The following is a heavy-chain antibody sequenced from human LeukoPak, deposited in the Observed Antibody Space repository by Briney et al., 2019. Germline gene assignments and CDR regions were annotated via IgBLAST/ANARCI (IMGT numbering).Heavy chain of an antibody. CDR3: AKRSSPGTYYFDY. V-gene: IGHV3-23*01. Sequence: PGGSLRLSCAASGFTFSSYAMSWVRQAPGKGLEWVSSISGGGGGAYYADTVEGRFTVSRDNSKNTLYLLLNSLRAEDTAVYYCAKRSSPGTYYFDYWGQGTLVTVSS. CDR2: ISGGGGGA. J-gene: IGHJ4*02. CDR1: GFTFSSYA. D-gene: IGHD6-13*01.